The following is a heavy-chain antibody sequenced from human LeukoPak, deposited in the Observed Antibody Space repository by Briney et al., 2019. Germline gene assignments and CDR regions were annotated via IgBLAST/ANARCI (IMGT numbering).Heavy chain of an antibody. CDR1: GFTFSSYG. D-gene: IGHD6-13*01. J-gene: IGHJ4*02. CDR2: ISYDGSNK. Sequence: GGSLRLSCAASGFTFSSYGMHWVRQAPGKGLEWVAVISYDGSNKYYADSVKGRFTISRDNPKNTLYLQMNSLRAEDTAVYYCAKDGYSSRTPTHWGQGTLVTVSS. CDR3: AKDGYSSRTPTH. V-gene: IGHV3-30*18.